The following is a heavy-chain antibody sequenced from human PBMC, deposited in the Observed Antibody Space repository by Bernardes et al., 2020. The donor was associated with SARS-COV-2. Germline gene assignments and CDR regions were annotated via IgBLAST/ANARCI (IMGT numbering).Heavy chain of an antibody. Sequence: LSLTCTVSGGSISSGGYYWSWIRQHPGKGLEWIGYIYYSGSTYYNPSLKSRVTISVDTSKNQFSLKLSSVTAADTAVYYCARDKTYYYDSSGYGDAFDIWGQGTMVTVSS. J-gene: IGHJ3*02. D-gene: IGHD3-22*01. CDR2: IYYSGST. V-gene: IGHV4-31*03. CDR3: ARDKTYYYDSSGYGDAFDI. CDR1: GGSISSGGYY.